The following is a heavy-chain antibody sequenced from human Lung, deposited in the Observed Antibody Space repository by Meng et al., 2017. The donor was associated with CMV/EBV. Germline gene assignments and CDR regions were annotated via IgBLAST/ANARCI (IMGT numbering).Heavy chain of an antibody. D-gene: IGHD2-8*01. V-gene: IGHV4-61*01. CDR2: IYYSGTT. CDR1: GASVSSRYDY. Sequence: SETLSLXXSVSGASVSSRYDYWSWVRLPPGKGLEWIGYIYYSGTTKFNPSLKSRVSILSQTSTNQFSLNLRSVTAADTAIYFCVRSPNGPRNLDSWGQGTXVNGYS. CDR3: VRSPNGPRNLDS. J-gene: IGHJ4*02.